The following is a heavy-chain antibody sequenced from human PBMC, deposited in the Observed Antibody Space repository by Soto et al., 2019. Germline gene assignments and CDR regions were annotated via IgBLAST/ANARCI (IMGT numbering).Heavy chain of an antibody. CDR2: IGSSSGSI. CDR3: ARDPLQGTSHFDY. J-gene: IGHJ4*02. Sequence: EVQLVESGGGLVQPGGSLRLSCAASGFTFSSYSMNWVRQAPGKGLEWISYIGSSSGSIYYADSVKGRFTISRDNAKNSMYLQMHSLRDEATAVYYCARDPLQGTSHFDYWGQGTLGTVSS. D-gene: IGHD1-7*01. CDR1: GFTFSSYS. V-gene: IGHV3-48*02.